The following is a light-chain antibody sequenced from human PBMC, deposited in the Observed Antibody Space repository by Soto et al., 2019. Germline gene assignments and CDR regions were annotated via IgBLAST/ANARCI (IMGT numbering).Light chain of an antibody. CDR1: NIETKG. CDR3: QVWDTSSDHSVV. V-gene: IGLV3-21*04. J-gene: IGLJ2*01. CDR2: YDS. Sequence: SYELTQPPSVSVAPGKTASITCGGDNIETKGVHWYQQKPGQAPVLVISYDSDRPSGIPERFSGSNSGNTATLTITRVEAGDEADYYCQVWDTSSDHSVVFGGGTKVTVL.